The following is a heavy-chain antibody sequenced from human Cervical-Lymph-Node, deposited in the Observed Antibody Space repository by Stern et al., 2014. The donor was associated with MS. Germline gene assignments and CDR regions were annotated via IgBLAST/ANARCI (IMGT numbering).Heavy chain of an antibody. V-gene: IGHV1-18*01. CDR1: GYTFTSYG. CDR2: LRAYNGNT. D-gene: IGHD4-17*01. CDR3: ARGPNYGDPRKGFDY. J-gene: IGHJ4*02. Sequence: VQLVQSGAEVKKPGASVKVSCKASGYTFTSYGISWVRKAPGQGLEWMGWLRAYNGNTNYAQELQGRVAMTPDTSTSTAYMELRSLRTDNTAVYYCARGPNYGDPRKGFDYWGQGTLVTVSS.